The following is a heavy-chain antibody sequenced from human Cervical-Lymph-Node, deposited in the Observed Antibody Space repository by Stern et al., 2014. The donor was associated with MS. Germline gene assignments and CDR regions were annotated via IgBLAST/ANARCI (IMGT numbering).Heavy chain of an antibody. J-gene: IGHJ4*02. CDR3: ARAYGSGSSYYFDY. CDR2: IYTRGST. CDR1: GGSISSGSYY. V-gene: IGHV4-61*02. D-gene: IGHD3-10*01. Sequence: QVQLQESGPGLVKPSQTLSLTCTVSGGSISSGSYYWSWIRQPAGKGLEWIGRIYTRGSTTNTPPIRSGVTIAVDTSKNQFPLKLSLVTAADTAVYYCARAYGSGSSYYFDYWGQGTLVTVSS.